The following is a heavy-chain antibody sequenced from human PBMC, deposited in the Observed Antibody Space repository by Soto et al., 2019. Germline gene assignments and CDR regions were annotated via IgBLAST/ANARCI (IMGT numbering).Heavy chain of an antibody. CDR1: GFTFSSYG. D-gene: IGHD3-3*01. J-gene: IGHJ3*02. V-gene: IGHV3-30*18. CDR3: AKSPGGYYSFDI. CDR2: ISYDGSNK. Sequence: QVQLVESGGGVVQPGRSLRLSCAASGFTFSSYGMHWVRQAPGKGLEWVAVISYDGSNKYYADSVKGRFTISRDNSKNTLYLQMNSLRAEDTAVYYCAKSPGGYYSFDIWGQGTMATVSS.